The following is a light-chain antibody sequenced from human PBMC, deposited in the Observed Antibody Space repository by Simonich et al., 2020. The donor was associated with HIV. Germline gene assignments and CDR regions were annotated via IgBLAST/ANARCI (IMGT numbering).Light chain of an antibody. CDR2: WAS. J-gene: IGKJ1*01. Sequence: DIVMTQSPDSLAVSLGERATINCNSSQSVLYSSNNKNYLAWYQQKPGQPPKLLFYWASTRESGVPDRFSGSGSETDFTLTISSLQAEDVAVYFCQQYYSTPGTFGQGTKVEIK. CDR3: QQYYSTPGT. V-gene: IGKV4-1*01. CDR1: QSVLYSSNNKNY.